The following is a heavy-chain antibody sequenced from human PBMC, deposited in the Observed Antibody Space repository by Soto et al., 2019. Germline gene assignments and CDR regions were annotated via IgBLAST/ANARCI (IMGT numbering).Heavy chain of an antibody. V-gene: IGHV4-59*08. CDR2: IYYSGST. D-gene: IGHD3-10*01. J-gene: IGHJ4*02. CDR3: AKTMVRGGMVSAY. Sequence: GKGLEWIGYIYYSGSTNYNPSLKSRVTISVDTSKNQFSLKLSSVTAADTAVYYSAKTMVRGGMVSAYLGQGSSVTVSS.